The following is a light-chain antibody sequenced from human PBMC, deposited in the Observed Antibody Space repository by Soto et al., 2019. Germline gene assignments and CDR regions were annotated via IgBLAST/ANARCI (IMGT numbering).Light chain of an antibody. Sequence: DIQVPQSHPTLSASVGDSVPITCRASQTISTWIAWYQQKPGKAPKILVYDASTLQSGVASRFSGSGSGTEFTLIISGLQPDDSATYYCQQYTNTNNPWMVGQGTKVDIK. CDR1: QTISTW. CDR3: QQYTNTNNPWM. J-gene: IGKJ2*01. CDR2: DAS. V-gene: IGKV1-5*01.